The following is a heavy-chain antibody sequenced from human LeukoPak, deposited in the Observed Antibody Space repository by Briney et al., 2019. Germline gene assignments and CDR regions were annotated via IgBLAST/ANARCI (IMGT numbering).Heavy chain of an antibody. CDR2: ILYDGTNK. V-gene: IGHV3-30*03. D-gene: IGHD6-19*01. Sequence: PGGSLRLSCEASGFTFSTYGMHWVRQAPGKGLQWVAVILYDGTNKYYADSVKGRFTISRDNSKNTLYLQMNSLRPEDTAVYYCARRGAVAGTLDYWGQGTLVTVSS. CDR1: GFTFSTYG. CDR3: ARRGAVAGTLDY. J-gene: IGHJ4*02.